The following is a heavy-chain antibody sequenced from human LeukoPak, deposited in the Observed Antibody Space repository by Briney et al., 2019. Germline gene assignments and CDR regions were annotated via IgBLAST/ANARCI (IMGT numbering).Heavy chain of an antibody. Sequence: ASVKVSCKASGYTFTSYDINWVRQATGQGLEWMGWMNPNSGNTGYAQKFQGRVTMTRNTSISTAYMELSSLRSEDTAVYYCARGLSNRQQLVPGYWGQGTLVTVSS. V-gene: IGHV1-8*01. J-gene: IGHJ4*02. CDR2: MNPNSGNT. CDR1: GYTFTSYD. CDR3: ARGLSNRQQLVPGY. D-gene: IGHD6-13*01.